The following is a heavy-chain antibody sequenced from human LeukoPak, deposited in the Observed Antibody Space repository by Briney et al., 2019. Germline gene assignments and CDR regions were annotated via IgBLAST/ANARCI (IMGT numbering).Heavy chain of an antibody. V-gene: IGHV3-23*01. CDR1: GFTFSSYA. CDR2: ISGSGGST. J-gene: IGHJ4*02. CDR3: ARERGEEYSSGWYKTNFFDT. D-gene: IGHD6-19*01. Sequence: GGSLRLSCAASGFTFSSYAMSWVRQAPGKGLEWVSAISGSGGSTYYADSVKGRFTISRDNAKNSLYLQMNSLRAEDTAVYYCARERGEEYSSGWYKTNFFDTWGQGTRVTVSS.